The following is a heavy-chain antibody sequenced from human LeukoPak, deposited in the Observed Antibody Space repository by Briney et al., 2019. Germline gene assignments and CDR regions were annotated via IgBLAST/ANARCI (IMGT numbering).Heavy chain of an antibody. CDR3: AKSDCGGDCHLLDY. Sequence: GGSLRLSCAASGFTFSTYAMSWVRQAPGKGVEWVSHFGGSGGTIYYADSVRGRFTISRDHSKNTLYLQMNSLRAEDTAVYYCAKSDCGGDCHLLDYWGQGTLVTVPS. CDR2: FGGSGGTI. D-gene: IGHD2-21*02. CDR1: GFTFSTYA. J-gene: IGHJ4*02. V-gene: IGHV3-23*01.